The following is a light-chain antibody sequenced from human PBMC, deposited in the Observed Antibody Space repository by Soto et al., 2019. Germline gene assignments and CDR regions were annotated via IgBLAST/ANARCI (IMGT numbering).Light chain of an antibody. CDR2: RNS. V-gene: IGLV1-47*01. CDR3: ASWDDSLSGFVV. Sequence: QPVLTQPTSASGTPGQRVTISCSGSSSNIGSNYVFWYQQLPGTAPKVLMYRNSQRPSGVPDRFSGSKSGTSASLAISGLRSEDEADYYCASWDDSLSGFVVFGGGTKLTVL. J-gene: IGLJ2*01. CDR1: SSNIGSNY.